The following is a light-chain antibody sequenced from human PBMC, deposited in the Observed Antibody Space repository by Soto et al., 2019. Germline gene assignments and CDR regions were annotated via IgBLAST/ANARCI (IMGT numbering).Light chain of an antibody. Sequence: QSALTQPPSASGSPGQSVTISCTGASSDVGGYNYVSWYQQHPGKAPKLMIYEVANRPSGVPVRFSGYKSGNTASLTVSGLQDEDEADYYGRSYGSSNNLLFGGGTKVTVL. CDR3: RSYGSSNNLL. J-gene: IGLJ3*02. V-gene: IGLV2-8*01. CDR1: SSDVGGYNY. CDR2: EVA.